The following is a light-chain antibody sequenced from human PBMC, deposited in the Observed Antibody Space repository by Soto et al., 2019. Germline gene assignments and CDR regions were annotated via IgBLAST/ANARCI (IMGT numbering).Light chain of an antibody. CDR3: CSYAGSSTFAV. CDR1: SSDVGSYNL. Sequence: QSALTQPASVSGSPGQSITISCTGTSSDVGSYNLVSWYQQHPGKAPKLMIYEVSKRPSGVSDRFSASKSGNTASLTISGLQAEDEADYYCCSYAGSSTFAVFGGGTKLT. CDR2: EVS. J-gene: IGLJ3*02. V-gene: IGLV2-23*02.